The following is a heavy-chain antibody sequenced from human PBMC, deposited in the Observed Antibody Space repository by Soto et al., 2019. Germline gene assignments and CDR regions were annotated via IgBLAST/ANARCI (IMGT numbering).Heavy chain of an antibody. J-gene: IGHJ4*02. V-gene: IGHV4-59*08. CDR1: GGSISSYY. CDR3: AMVSSSWYVYFDY. D-gene: IGHD6-13*01. CDR2: IYYSGST. Sequence: SETLSLTCTVSGGSISSYYWSWIRQPPGKGLEWIGYIYYSGSTNYNPSLKSRVTISVDTSKNQFSLKLSSVTAADTAVYYCAMVSSSWYVYFDYWGQGTLVTVSS.